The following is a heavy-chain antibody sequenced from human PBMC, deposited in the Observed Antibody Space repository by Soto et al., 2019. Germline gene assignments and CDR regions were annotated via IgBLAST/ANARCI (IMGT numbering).Heavy chain of an antibody. Sequence: GGSLRLSCVGSGFTFGNYAMYWVRQTPGKGLEWVAFISYDGSKRYHADSVKGQFTISRDNPGKTVYLQLDSLRPEDTAVYYCAKGGGAPGYPIDYWGQGTLVTV. D-gene: IGHD3-9*01. CDR2: ISYDGSKR. V-gene: IGHV3-30*18. J-gene: IGHJ4*02. CDR1: GFTFGNYA. CDR3: AKGGGAPGYPIDY.